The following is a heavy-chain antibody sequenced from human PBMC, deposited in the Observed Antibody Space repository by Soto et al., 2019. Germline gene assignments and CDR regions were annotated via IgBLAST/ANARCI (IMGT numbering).Heavy chain of an antibody. CDR3: ARVRVTMVRGVIITAGAVDY. Sequence: EVQLVESGGGLVQPGGSLSLSCAASGFTFSSYEMNWVRQAPGKGLEWVSYISSSGSTIYYADSVKGRFTISRDNAKNSLYLQMNSLRAEDTAVYYCARVRVTMVRGVIITAGAVDYWGQGTLVTVSS. CDR1: GFTFSSYE. V-gene: IGHV3-48*03. CDR2: ISSSGSTI. J-gene: IGHJ4*02. D-gene: IGHD3-10*01.